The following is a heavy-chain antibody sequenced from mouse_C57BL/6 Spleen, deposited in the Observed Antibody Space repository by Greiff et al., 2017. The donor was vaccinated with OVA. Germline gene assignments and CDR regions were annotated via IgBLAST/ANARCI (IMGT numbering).Heavy chain of an antibody. Sequence: VQLQQSGPELVKPGASVKISCKASGYSFTDYNMNWVKQSNGKSLEWIGVINPNYGTTSYNQKFKGKATLTVDQSSSTAYMQLNSLTSEDSAVYYCASEEANWDRARSIDYWGQGTAVTVSS. CDR3: ASEEANWDRARSIDY. V-gene: IGHV1-39*01. CDR2: INPNYGTT. J-gene: IGHJ4*01. CDR1: GYSFTDYN. D-gene: IGHD4-1*01.